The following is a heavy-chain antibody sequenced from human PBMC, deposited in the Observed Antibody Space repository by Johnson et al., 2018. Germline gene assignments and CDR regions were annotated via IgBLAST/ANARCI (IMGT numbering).Heavy chain of an antibody. CDR3: ARGDAFDL. CDR1: GFTFRNYW. Sequence: VQLVQSGGGLVQPGGSLRLSCAASGFTFRNYWMSWVRQPPGKRLEWLVSINQNGAEKVGVDSVKGRFTISRDNAKNSLYLQMSNLGADDTAVYYCARGDAFDLWGQGTMVTVSS. V-gene: IGHV3-7*01. J-gene: IGHJ3*01. CDR2: INQNGAEK.